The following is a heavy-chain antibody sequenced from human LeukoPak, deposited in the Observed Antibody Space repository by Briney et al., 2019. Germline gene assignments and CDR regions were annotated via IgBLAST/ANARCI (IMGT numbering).Heavy chain of an antibody. D-gene: IGHD1-26*01. Sequence: SETLSLTCAVYGGSFSGYYWNWIRQSPGKGLEWIGEISHSGRTIYNPSLKSRVTISVDMSMNQFSLRLSSVTAADTAVYYCARLDDEVGIDYWGQGTLVTVSS. J-gene: IGHJ4*02. V-gene: IGHV4-34*01. CDR1: GGSFSGYY. CDR3: ARLDDEVGIDY. CDR2: ISHSGRT.